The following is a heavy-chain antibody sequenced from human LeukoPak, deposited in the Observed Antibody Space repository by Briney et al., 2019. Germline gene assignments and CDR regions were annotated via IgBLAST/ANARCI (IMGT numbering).Heavy chain of an antibody. CDR3: ARDNLIQRVAGYCGGECYSRY. CDR2: ISAYNGNT. V-gene: IGHV1-18*01. CDR1: GYTFTSYG. D-gene: IGHD2-21*01. J-gene: IGHJ4*02. Sequence: GASVKVSCKASGYTFTSYGISWVRQAPGQGLEWIGWISAYNGNTNYAQKLQGRVTMTTDTSTSTAYMEMRSLRSDDTAVYYCARDNLIQRVAGYCGGECYSRYWGQGTLVTVSS.